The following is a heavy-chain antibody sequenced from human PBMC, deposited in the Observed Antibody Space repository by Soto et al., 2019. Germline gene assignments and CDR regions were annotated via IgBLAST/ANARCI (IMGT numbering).Heavy chain of an antibody. D-gene: IGHD2-15*01. CDR3: ARDCSGGSCYSDYYGMDV. CDR1: GFTFSSYG. J-gene: IGHJ6*02. Sequence: PGGSLRLSCAASGFTFSSYGMHWVRQAPGKGLEWVAVIWYDGSNKYYADSVKGRFTISRDNSKNTLYLQMTSLRAEDTAVYYCARDCSGGSCYSDYYGMDVWGQGTTVTVSS. V-gene: IGHV3-33*01. CDR2: IWYDGSNK.